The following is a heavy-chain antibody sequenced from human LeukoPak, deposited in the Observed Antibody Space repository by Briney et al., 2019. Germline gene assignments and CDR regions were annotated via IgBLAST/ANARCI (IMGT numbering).Heavy chain of an antibody. V-gene: IGHV4-61*08. CDR3: ARSNSFYYDS. CDR2: IYYSGST. D-gene: IGHD3-16*01. Sequence: SETLSLTCTVSGGSVSSSGSYWSWIRQPPGKGLEWFAYIYYSGSTTYNPSFKSRVIISVDTSKNQFSLRLSSVTAADTAVYYCARSNSFYYDSWGQGTLVTVSS. J-gene: IGHJ5*02. CDR1: GGSVSSSGSY.